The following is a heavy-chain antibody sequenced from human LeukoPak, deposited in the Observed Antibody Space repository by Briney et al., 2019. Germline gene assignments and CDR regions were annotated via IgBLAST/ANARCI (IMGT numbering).Heavy chain of an antibody. V-gene: IGHV3-74*01. Sequence: GGSLRPSCAASGFTFSSYWMHWVRQAPGKGLVWVSRINSDGSSTSYADSVKGRFTISRDNAKNTLYLQMNSLRAEDTAVYYCARDCSGGSCLNWFDPWGQGTLVTVSS. J-gene: IGHJ5*02. CDR1: GFTFSSYW. CDR2: INSDGSST. D-gene: IGHD2-15*01. CDR3: ARDCSGGSCLNWFDP.